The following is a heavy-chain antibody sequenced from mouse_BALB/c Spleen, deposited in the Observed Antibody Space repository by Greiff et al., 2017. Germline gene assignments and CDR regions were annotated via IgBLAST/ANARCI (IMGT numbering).Heavy chain of an antibody. CDR3: SREIAY. J-gene: IGHJ3*01. V-gene: IGHV5-6-3*01. Sequence: EVMLVESGGGLVQPGGSLTLSCAASGFTFSSYGMSWVRQTPDKRLELVATINSNGGSTYYPDSVKGRFTISRDNAKNTLYLQMSSPKAEDTAMYYCSREIAYWGQGTLVTVSA. CDR1: GFTFSSYG. CDR2: INSNGGST.